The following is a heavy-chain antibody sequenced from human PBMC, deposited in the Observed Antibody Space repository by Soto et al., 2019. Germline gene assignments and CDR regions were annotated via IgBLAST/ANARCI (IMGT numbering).Heavy chain of an antibody. CDR1: GFTFGTSA. CDR2: TSGTGAST. CDR3: AKIHLPTATFGY. Sequence: PGGSLRLSCAASGFTFGTSAMSWVRQAPGKGLEWVSSTSGTGASTYYPASVKGRFTISRDNSKNTLYLQMNSLTAEDTAVYFCAKIHLPTATFGYWGHGTLVTVSS. V-gene: IGHV3-23*01. D-gene: IGHD2-2*01. J-gene: IGHJ4*01.